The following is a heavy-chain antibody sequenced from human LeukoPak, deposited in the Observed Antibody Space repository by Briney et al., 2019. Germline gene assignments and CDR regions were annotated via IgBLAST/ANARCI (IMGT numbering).Heavy chain of an antibody. Sequence: ASVKISCKVSGYTFTDYYMHWVQQAPGKGLEWMGLVDPEDGETIYAEKFQGRVTITADTSTDTAYMELSSLRSEDTAVYYCATDRGVKVVATFDAFDIWGQGTMVTVSS. CDR3: ATDRGVKVVATFDAFDI. D-gene: IGHD1-26*01. CDR1: GYTFTDYY. CDR2: VDPEDGET. J-gene: IGHJ3*02. V-gene: IGHV1-69-2*01.